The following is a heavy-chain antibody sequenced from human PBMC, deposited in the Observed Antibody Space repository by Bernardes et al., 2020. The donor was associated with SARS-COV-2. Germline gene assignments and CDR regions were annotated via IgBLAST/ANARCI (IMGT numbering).Heavy chain of an antibody. CDR2: ISSSGSTI. J-gene: IGHJ6*02. CDR3: ARDLHFDWLFESATYGMDV. CDR1: GFTFSSYE. V-gene: IGHV3-48*03. Sequence: GGSLRLSCAASGFTFSSYEMNWVRQAPGKGLEWVSYISSSGSTIYYADSVKGRFTISRDNAKNSLYLQMNSLRAEDTAVYYCARDLHFDWLFESATYGMDVWGQGTTVTVSS. D-gene: IGHD3-9*01.